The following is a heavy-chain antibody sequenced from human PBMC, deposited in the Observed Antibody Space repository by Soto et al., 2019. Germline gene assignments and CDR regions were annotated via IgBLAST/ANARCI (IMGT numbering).Heavy chain of an antibody. V-gene: IGHV2-5*02. CDR1: GFSLSTRGVG. Sequence: QITLKESGPPLVKPTQTLTLTCTFSGFSLSTRGVGVGWIRQPPGKALEWLALIYWDDDKRYSPSLKSRLTITKDTSKNQVVLTRTNMHPLDTATYYSAHRDLYTAIAEAYCDYWVQGTMDTVSP. CDR3: AHRDLYTAIAEAYCDY. D-gene: IGHD5-18*01. J-gene: IGHJ4*02. CDR2: IYWDDDK.